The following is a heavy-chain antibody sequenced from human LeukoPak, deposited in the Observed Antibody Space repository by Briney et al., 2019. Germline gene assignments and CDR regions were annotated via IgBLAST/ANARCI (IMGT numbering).Heavy chain of an antibody. Sequence: GGSLRLSCAASGFTFSSYGMHWVRQAPGKGLEWVAVISYDGSNKYYADSVKGRFTISRDNSKNTLYLQMNSLRAEDTAVYYCASNLGYQLLFHYWGQGTLVTVSS. CDR3: ASNLGYQLLFHY. J-gene: IGHJ4*02. CDR1: GFTFSSYG. D-gene: IGHD2-2*01. CDR2: ISYDGSNK. V-gene: IGHV3-30*03.